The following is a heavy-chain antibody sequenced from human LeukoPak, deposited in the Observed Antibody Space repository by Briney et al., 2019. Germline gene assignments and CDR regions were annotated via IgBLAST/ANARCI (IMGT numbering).Heavy chain of an antibody. Sequence: GGSLRLSCAASGFTFSSYAMHWVRQAPGKGLEWVAVISYDGSNKYYADSVKGRFTISRDNSKNTLYLQMNSLRAEDTAVYYCAKDLTYYYDSSGYSNWFDPWGQGTLVTVSS. V-gene: IGHV3-30*04. CDR1: GFTFSSYA. CDR2: ISYDGSNK. D-gene: IGHD3-22*01. J-gene: IGHJ5*02. CDR3: AKDLTYYYDSSGYSNWFDP.